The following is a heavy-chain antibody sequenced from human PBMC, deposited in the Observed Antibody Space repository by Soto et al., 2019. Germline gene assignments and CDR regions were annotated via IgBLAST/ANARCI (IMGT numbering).Heavy chain of an antibody. CDR1: GGSIGSYH. J-gene: IGHJ4*01. D-gene: IGHD4-17*01. CDR2: VYYTGTT. Sequence: SETLSLTCTVSGGSIGSYHWSWVRQPPGKGLEWIASVYYTGTTNYNPSLGSRVTISIDAPANQISLKLTSVTAADTAFYYCARDTVLTGMFDFWGHGTLVTVSS. V-gene: IGHV4-59*01. CDR3: ARDTVLTGMFDF.